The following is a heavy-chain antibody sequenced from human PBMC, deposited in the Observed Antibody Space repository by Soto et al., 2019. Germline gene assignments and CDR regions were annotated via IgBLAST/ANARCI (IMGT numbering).Heavy chain of an antibody. CDR1: GYTFTSYY. D-gene: IGHD3-3*01. CDR3: ARGIKYYDFWRCYLDYYYYGMDV. CDR2: INPSGGST. J-gene: IGHJ6*02. Sequence: ASVKVSCKASGYTFTSYYMHWVRQAPGLGLEWMGIINPSGGSTSYAQKFQGRVTMTRDTSTSTVYMELSSLRSEDTAVYYCARGIKYYDFWRCYLDYYYYGMDVWGQGTTVTVSS. V-gene: IGHV1-46*01.